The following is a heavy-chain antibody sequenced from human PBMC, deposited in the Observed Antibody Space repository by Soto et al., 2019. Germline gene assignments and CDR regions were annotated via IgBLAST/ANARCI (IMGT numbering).Heavy chain of an antibody. D-gene: IGHD1-26*01. CDR1: GFTFNIYA. CDR2: ISGSGGSM. CDR3: AKDWGRGGATADYYYALDV. V-gene: IGHV3-23*01. Sequence: WGSLRLSCAASGFTFNIYAIIFFRHSPLKWLEWVSIISGSGGSMYYADSVKGRFTISRDNSKNTVYLQMNTLRAEDTAVYYCAKDWGRGGATADYYYALDVWGQGTTVTVSS. J-gene: IGHJ6*02.